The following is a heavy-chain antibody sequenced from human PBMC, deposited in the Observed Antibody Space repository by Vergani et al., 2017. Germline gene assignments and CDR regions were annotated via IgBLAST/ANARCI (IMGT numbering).Heavy chain of an antibody. V-gene: IGHV4-39*07. J-gene: IGHJ4*02. CDR3: ARRGYYFWDY. CDR2: IYTSGST. Sequence: QLQLQESGPGLVKPSETLSLTCTVSGGSISSSSYYWGWIRQPPGKGLEWIGRIYTSGSTNYNPSLKSRVTISVDTSKNQFSLKLSSVTAADTAVYYCARRGYYFWDYWGQGTLVTVSS. D-gene: IGHD3/OR15-3a*01. CDR1: GGSISSSSYY.